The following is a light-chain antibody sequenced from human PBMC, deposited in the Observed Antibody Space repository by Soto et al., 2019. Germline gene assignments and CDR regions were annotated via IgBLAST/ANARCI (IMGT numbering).Light chain of an antibody. V-gene: IGKV1-6*01. CDR2: PAS. CDR3: LQDYTYPQT. CDR1: QGIRSD. J-gene: IGKJ1*01. Sequence: AIQMTQSPSSLSGSIGDRVTITCRASQGIRSDLGWYKKKPGKAPKLLIYPASSLQSGVPSRFSGSGSGTDFTITVSSLKLKDFATYFCLQDYTYPQTFGQRTKAEVK.